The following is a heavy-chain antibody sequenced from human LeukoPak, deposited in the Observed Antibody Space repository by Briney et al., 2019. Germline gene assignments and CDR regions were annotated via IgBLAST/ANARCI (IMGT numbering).Heavy chain of an antibody. CDR1: GFTFISYR. V-gene: IGHV3-30*02. J-gene: IGHJ4*02. D-gene: IGHD5-24*01. CDR3: AKARTTTDAYNLKLGFYY. CDR2: LRYDGSNK. Sequence: GGSLRLSCTASGFTFISYRMHWVRQAPGKGLEWVAFLRYDGSNKYYGDSVKGRFTISRDNSKNTVYLQMNSLRAEDTALYYCAKARTTTDAYNLKLGFYYCGQGTLVTVSS.